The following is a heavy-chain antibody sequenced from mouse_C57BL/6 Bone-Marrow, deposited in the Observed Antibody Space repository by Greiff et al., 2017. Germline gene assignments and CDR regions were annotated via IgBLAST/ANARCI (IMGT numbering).Heavy chain of an antibody. V-gene: IGHV1-69*01. CDR3: AREGYDAFDY. CDR2: IDPSDSYT. CDR1: GYTFTSYW. J-gene: IGHJ2*01. D-gene: IGHD2-2*01. Sequence: QVQLQQSGAELVMPGASVKLSCKASGYTFTSYWMHWVKQRPGQGLEWIGEIDPSDSYTNYNQKFKGKSTLTVDKSSSTAYMQLSSLTSEDSAVYYCAREGYDAFDYWGQGTTLTVSS.